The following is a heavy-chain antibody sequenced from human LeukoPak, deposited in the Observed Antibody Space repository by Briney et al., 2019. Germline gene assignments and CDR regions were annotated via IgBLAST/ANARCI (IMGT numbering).Heavy chain of an antibody. Sequence: SETLSLTCTVSGGSISSYYWSWIRQPPGKGLEWIGYIYYSGSTNYNPSLKSRVTISVDTSKNQFSLKLSSVTVADTAVYYCARDSGYNYFDYWGQGTLVTVSS. D-gene: IGHD5-12*01. CDR1: GGSISSYY. J-gene: IGHJ4*02. CDR3: ARDSGYNYFDY. CDR2: IYYSGST. V-gene: IGHV4-59*01.